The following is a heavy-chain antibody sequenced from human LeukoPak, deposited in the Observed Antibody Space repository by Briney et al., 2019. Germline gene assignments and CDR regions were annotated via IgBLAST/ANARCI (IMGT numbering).Heavy chain of an antibody. CDR3: ARGYCSSTSCYLTQCFDY. D-gene: IGHD2-2*01. V-gene: IGHV3-21*01. J-gene: IGHJ4*02. CDR2: ISSSSSYI. CDR1: GFAFSSYS. Sequence: GGSLRLSCAASGFAFSSYSMNWVRQAPGKGLEWVSSISSSSSYIYYADSVKGRFTISRDNAKNSLYLQMNSLRAEDTAVYYCARGYCSSTSCYLTQCFDYSGQGTLVTVSS.